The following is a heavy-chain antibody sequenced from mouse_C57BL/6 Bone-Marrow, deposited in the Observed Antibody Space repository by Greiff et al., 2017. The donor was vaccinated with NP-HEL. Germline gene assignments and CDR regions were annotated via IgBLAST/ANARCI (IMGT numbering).Heavy chain of an antibody. D-gene: IGHD1-1*01. CDR1: GFTFSDFY. Sequence: EVKLVESGGGLVQSGRSLRLSCATSGFTFSDFYMEWVRQAPGKGLEWIAASRNKANDYTTEYSASVKGRFIVSRDTSQSILYLQMNALRAEDTAIYYCARDADYGKGAMDYWGQGTSVTVSS. J-gene: IGHJ4*01. CDR3: ARDADYGKGAMDY. CDR2: SRNKANDYTT. V-gene: IGHV7-1*01.